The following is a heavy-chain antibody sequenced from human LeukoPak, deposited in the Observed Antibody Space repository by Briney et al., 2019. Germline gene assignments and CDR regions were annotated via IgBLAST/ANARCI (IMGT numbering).Heavy chain of an antibody. V-gene: IGHV1-18*01. CDR1: GYTFTSYG. CDR2: FSAYNGNT. J-gene: IGHJ4*02. Sequence: ASVKVSCKASGYTFTSYGISWVRQAPGQGLEWMGWFSAYNGNTNYAQKLQGRATMTTDTSTSTAYMELRSLRSDDTAVYYCARRTPYYYDSSGYYYFDYWGQGTLVTVSS. D-gene: IGHD3-22*01. CDR3: ARRTPYYYDSSGYYYFDY.